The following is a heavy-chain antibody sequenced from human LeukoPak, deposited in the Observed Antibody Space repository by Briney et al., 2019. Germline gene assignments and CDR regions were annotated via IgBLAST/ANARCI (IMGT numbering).Heavy chain of an antibody. Sequence: GGSLRLSCAASGFTFNTYAMNWVRQAPGKGLEWVSSISGSGENTYYADSVKGRFTISRDNSKNTLSLQMNSLRAEDTAVYYCAKGSVNYDILTGSYFDYWGQGTLVTVSS. V-gene: IGHV3-23*01. CDR3: AKGSVNYDILTGSYFDY. D-gene: IGHD3-9*01. CDR2: ISGSGENT. CDR1: GFTFNTYA. J-gene: IGHJ4*02.